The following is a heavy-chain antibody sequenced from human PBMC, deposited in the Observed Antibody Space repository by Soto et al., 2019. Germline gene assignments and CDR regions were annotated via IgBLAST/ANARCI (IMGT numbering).Heavy chain of an antibody. CDR1: GFTVSSNY. CDR3: ARDPLWSGSGTPDDY. CDR2: IYSGGST. J-gene: IGHJ4*02. D-gene: IGHD3-10*01. V-gene: IGHV3-66*01. Sequence: GGSLRLSCAASGFTVSSNYMSWVRQAPGKGLEWVSVIYSGGSTYYADSVKGRFPISRDNSKNTLYLQMNSLRAEDTAVYYCARDPLWSGSGTPDDYWGQGTLVTVSS.